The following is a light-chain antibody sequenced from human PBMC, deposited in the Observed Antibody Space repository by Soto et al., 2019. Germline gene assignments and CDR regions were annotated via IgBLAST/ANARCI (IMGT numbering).Light chain of an antibody. CDR1: RSIFSN. CDR2: GVS. J-gene: IGKJ1*01. CDR3: LQYNGWPQT. V-gene: IGKV3D-15*01. Sequence: VMTQSPATLSMSPGESATLSCTTSRSIFSNLAWYQQKPGQPPRLLIYGVSSRATGTPARFSGSGSETDFTLTISSLQSEDSAVYYCLQYNGWPQTFGQGTKVEIK.